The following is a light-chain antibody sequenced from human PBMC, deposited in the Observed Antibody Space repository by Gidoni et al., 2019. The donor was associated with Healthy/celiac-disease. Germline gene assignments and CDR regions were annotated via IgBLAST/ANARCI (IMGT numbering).Light chain of an antibody. CDR2: EVS. V-gene: IGLV2-14*01. CDR3: SSYTSSTRV. CDR1: SSDVGGYNY. J-gene: IGLJ3*02. Sequence: QSALTQPASVSGSPGHSITISCTGTSSDVGGYNYVSWYQQHPGKAPKLMIYEVSNRPSGVSNRFSGSKSGNTASLTISGLQAEDEADYYCSSYTSSTRVFGGGTKLTVL.